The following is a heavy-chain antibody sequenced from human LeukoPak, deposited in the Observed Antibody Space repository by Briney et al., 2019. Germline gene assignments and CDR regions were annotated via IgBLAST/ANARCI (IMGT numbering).Heavy chain of an antibody. Sequence: GGSLRLSCAASGFTFSNAWMSWVRQAPGKGLVWVSRINSDDSSTSYADSVRGRFTISRDTAKNTLYLQMNSLRAEDTAVYYCASAPRITPEYWGQGTLVTVSS. CDR2: INSDDSST. D-gene: IGHD1-14*01. CDR3: ASAPRITPEY. J-gene: IGHJ4*02. V-gene: IGHV3-74*01. CDR1: GFTFSNAW.